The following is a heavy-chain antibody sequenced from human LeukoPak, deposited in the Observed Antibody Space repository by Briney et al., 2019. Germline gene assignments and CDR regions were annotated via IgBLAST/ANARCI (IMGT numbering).Heavy chain of an antibody. V-gene: IGHV1-8*01. CDR3: ARGPPERTSSDY. CDR1: GYTFSNYD. D-gene: IGHD2-2*01. Sequence: ASVKDSCKASGYTFSNYDINWVRQAPGQGLEWLGWMNPKSTNTGYAQKFQGRVSMTRNTSISTAYMELSSLRSDDTAVYYCARGPPERTSSDYWGQGTLVTVSS. J-gene: IGHJ4*02. CDR2: MNPKSTNT.